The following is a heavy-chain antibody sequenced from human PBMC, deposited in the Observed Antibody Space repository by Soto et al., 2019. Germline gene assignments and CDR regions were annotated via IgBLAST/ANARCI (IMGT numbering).Heavy chain of an antibody. D-gene: IGHD3-3*01. CDR2: IKQDESEI. Sequence: EVQLVESGGGLVQPGGSLRLSCAASGFTFSNFWMSWVRRTPGKGLEWVAKIKQDESEIYYAGSVRGRFTISRDNAKNSLYLHMNSLRVEDTAVYYCAAVITIWSLDFWGPGTMVTVSS. J-gene: IGHJ3*01. CDR1: GFTFSNFW. CDR3: AAVITIWSLDF. V-gene: IGHV3-7*01.